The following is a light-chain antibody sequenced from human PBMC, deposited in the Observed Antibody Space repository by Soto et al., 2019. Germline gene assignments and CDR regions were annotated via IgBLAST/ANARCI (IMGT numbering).Light chain of an antibody. Sequence: QSALTQPASVSGSPGQSITISCTGTSSNVGGYNYVSWYQQHPGKAPKLMIYDVSNRPSGVSTRFSGSKSGNTASLTISGLQAEDEGDYYYSSYTSSSTFVVFGGGTKLTVL. CDR2: DVS. J-gene: IGLJ2*01. CDR1: SSNVGGYNY. CDR3: SSYTSSSTFVV. V-gene: IGLV2-14*01.